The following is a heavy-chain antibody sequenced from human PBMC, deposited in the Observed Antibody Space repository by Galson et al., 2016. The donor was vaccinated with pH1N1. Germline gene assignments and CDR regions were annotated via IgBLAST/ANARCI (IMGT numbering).Heavy chain of an antibody. D-gene: IGHD3-3*01. J-gene: IGHJ4*02. CDR3: AREIWLRRGYYIDH. Sequence: CAISGDSVSSSSDTWNWIRQSPRRGLEWLGRIYHRSKWYYEYAPSLQGRLRISPDTSSNQMSLHLNSVTLDDAAVYYCAREIWLRRGYYIDHWGQGSLVTVSS. CDR2: IYHRSKWYY. V-gene: IGHV6-1*01. CDR1: GDSVSSSSDT.